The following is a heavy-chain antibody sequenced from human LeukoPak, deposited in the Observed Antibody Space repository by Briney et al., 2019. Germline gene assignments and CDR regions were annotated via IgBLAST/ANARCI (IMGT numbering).Heavy chain of an antibody. D-gene: IGHD6-19*01. CDR1: GGTFSSYA. CDR2: IIPILGIA. J-gene: IGHJ4*02. V-gene: IGHV1-69*04. CDR3: AREGKGAYSSGWYAYYFDY. Sequence: SVKVSCKASGGTFSSYAISWVRQAPGQGLEWMGRIIPILGIANYAQKFQGRVTITADKSTSTAYMELSSLRSEDTAVYYCAREGKGAYSSGWYAYYFDYWGQGTLVTVSS.